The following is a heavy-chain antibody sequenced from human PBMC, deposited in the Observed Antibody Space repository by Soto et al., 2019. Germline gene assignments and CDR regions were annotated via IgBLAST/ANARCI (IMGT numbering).Heavy chain of an antibody. CDR3: ARLAPIAAADGMDV. CDR1: GYSISGGYY. D-gene: IGHD6-13*01. J-gene: IGHJ6*02. Sequence: SDTLSLTCVVSGYSISGGYYWGWIRQSPGKGLEWIGSIYHSGSTYYNPSLKSRVIISVDTSKNQFSLKLSSVTAADTAVYYCARLAPIAAADGMDVWGQGTTVTVSS. V-gene: IGHV4-38-2*01. CDR2: IYHSGST.